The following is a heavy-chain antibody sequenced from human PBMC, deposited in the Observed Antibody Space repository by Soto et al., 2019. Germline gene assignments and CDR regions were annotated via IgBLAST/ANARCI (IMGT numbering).Heavy chain of an antibody. Sequence: GGSLRLSCAASGFTFSSYGMHWVRQAPGKGLEWVAVIWYDGSNKYYADSVKGRFTISRDNSKNTLYLQMNSLRAEDTAAYYCARDSYMGSYAPAPYFDYWGQGTLVTVSS. CDR3: ARDSYMGSYAPAPYFDY. D-gene: IGHD2-15*01. V-gene: IGHV3-33*01. CDR2: IWYDGSNK. J-gene: IGHJ4*02. CDR1: GFTFSSYG.